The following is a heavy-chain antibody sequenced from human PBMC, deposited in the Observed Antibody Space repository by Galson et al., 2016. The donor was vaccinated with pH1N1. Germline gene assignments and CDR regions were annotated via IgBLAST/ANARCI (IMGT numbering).Heavy chain of an antibody. V-gene: IGHV3-7*01. CDR1: GFTFSNSW. CDR3: ARAIGSRSAY. D-gene: IGHD3-16*02. J-gene: IGHJ4*02. Sequence: SLRLSCAASGFTFSNSWMHWVRQVPGKGLEGVANIKEDGSERYYVDSVGGRFTIARDNAKNSLHLQMNSLRDEDTALDYCARAIGSRSAYWGQGTLVTVSS. CDR2: IKEDGSER.